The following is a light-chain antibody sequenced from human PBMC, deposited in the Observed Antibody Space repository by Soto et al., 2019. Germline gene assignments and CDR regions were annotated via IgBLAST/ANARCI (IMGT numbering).Light chain of an antibody. CDR3: QQYDSSPIT. Sequence: EIVLTQSPGTLSLSPGERATLSCRVSQSVTSNYLAWYSQKPGQAPRLLIYGASSRVTGIPDRFSGSGSGTDFTLTISRLVPEDFAMYYCQQYDSSPITFGQGTRLEIK. CDR2: GAS. CDR1: QSVTSNY. J-gene: IGKJ5*01. V-gene: IGKV3-20*01.